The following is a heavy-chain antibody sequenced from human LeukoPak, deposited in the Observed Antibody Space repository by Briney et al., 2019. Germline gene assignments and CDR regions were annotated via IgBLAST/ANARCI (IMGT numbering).Heavy chain of an antibody. J-gene: IGHJ4*02. Sequence: GASVKVSCKASGYTFRSYYMHWVRQAPGQRLEWMGVINPSDGSTTYAQKFQGRVFMTGDTSTSTVYMELRSLRSDDTAVFYCARGAPYGSNWSRIAHWGQGTLVTVSS. CDR2: INPSDGST. CDR3: ARGAPYGSNWSRIAH. D-gene: IGHD6-13*01. V-gene: IGHV1-46*01. CDR1: GYTFRSYY.